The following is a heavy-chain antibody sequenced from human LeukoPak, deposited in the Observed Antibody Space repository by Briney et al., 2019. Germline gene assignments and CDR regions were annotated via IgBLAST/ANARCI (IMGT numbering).Heavy chain of an antibody. J-gene: IGHJ5*02. CDR3: ARHEVGYCSSPSCYGGNWLDP. CDR1: GGSVSCSSYY. Sequence: SETLSLTCTVSGGSVSCSSYYWGWIRQPLGKGLEWIGSVYFSGTTYYNPSLKSRVTISVDTSKNQFSLKLNSVTAADTAVYYCARHEVGYCSSPSCYGGNWLDPWGQGTLVTVSS. V-gene: IGHV4-39*01. CDR2: VYFSGTT. D-gene: IGHD2-2*01.